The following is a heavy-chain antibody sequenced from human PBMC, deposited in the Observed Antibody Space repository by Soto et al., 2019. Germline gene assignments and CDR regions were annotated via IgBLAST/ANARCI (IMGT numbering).Heavy chain of an antibody. V-gene: IGHV1-3*01. CDR2: INAGNGNT. CDR1: GYTFTSYA. D-gene: IGHD5-12*01. Sequence: ASVKVSCKASGYTFTSYAMHWVRQAPGQRLEWMGWINAGNGNTKYSQKFQGRVTITRYTSASTAYMELSSLRSEDTAVYYCAHVRGSRGYSAFGYWGQGTLVTVSS. CDR3: AHVRGSRGYSAFGY. J-gene: IGHJ4*02.